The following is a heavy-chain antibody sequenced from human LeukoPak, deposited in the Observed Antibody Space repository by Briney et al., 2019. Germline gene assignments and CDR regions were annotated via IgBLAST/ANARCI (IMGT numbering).Heavy chain of an antibody. CDR1: GGSISSGDYY. D-gene: IGHD1-14*01. V-gene: IGHV4-30-4*01. J-gene: IGHJ3*02. Sequence: SQTLSLTCTVSGGSISSGDYYWSWIRQPPGKGLEWIGYIYYSGSTYYNPSLKSRVTISVDTSKNQFSLKLSSVTAADTVVYYCASHRGMTFQAFDIWGQGTMVTVSS. CDR2: IYYSGST. CDR3: ASHRGMTFQAFDI.